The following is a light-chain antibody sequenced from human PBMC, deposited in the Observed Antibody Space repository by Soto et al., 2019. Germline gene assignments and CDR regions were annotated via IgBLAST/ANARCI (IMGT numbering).Light chain of an antibody. Sequence: ATPLTQSLSSLSAYVGDRVTITFRASQATSSALAWYQQKPGKPPKLLIYDASALQSGVPSRFSGSGSGTEFTLTISSLQPDDFATYYCQQYNSYSPFGQGARLAI. CDR1: QATSSA. CDR3: QQYNSYSP. V-gene: IGKV1-13*02. CDR2: DAS. J-gene: IGKJ5*01.